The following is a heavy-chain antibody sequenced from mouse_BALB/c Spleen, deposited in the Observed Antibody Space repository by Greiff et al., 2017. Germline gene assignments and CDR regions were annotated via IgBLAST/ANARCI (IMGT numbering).Heavy chain of an antibody. CDR3: ARARFYAMDY. CDR1: GFTFSDYY. Sequence: EVQRVESGGGLVKPGGSLKLSCAASGFTFSDYYMYWVRQTPEKRLEWVATISDGGSYTYYPDSVKGRFTISRDNAKNNLYLQMSSLKSEDTAMYYCARARFYAMDYWGQGTSVTVSS. CDR2: ISDGGSYT. J-gene: IGHJ4*01. V-gene: IGHV5-4*02. D-gene: IGHD2-14*01.